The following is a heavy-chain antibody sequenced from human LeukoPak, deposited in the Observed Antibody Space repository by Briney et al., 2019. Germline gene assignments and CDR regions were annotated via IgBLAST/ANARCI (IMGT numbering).Heavy chain of an antibody. CDR2: ISPYTRKT. D-gene: IGHD1-26*01. Sequence: GASVKVSCKASGYTFISYGINWVGQARGQGGEWMGWISPYTRKTNYAHSLQGRATMTTDTSTRTAYMELRSLRSDDTAVYYCAREGGVGPTAPPDYYSYQMDVWGKGTTVTVSS. J-gene: IGHJ6*03. CDR1: GYTFISYG. V-gene: IGHV1-18*01. CDR3: AREGGVGPTAPPDYYSYQMDV.